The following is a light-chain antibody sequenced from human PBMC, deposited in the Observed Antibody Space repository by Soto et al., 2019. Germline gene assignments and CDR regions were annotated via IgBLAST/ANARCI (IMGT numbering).Light chain of an antibody. CDR2: DAS. CDR3: QQYGSSSWT. CDR1: LSVRSSY. J-gene: IGKJ1*01. V-gene: IGKV3-20*01. Sequence: EIVLTQSPGTLSLSPVEIGTVAFMARLSVRSSYLAWYQQRPGQPPRLLIYDASNRATGIPARFSGSGSGTDFTLTISSLEPEDFAVYYCQQYGSSSWTFGQGTKVDIK.